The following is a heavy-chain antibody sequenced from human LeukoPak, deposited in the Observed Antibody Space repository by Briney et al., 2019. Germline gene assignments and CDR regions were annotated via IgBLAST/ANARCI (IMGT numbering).Heavy chain of an antibody. D-gene: IGHD1-1*01. J-gene: IGHJ4*02. CDR2: ITSSSSSI. Sequence: GESLRLSCVASGFTFSSFSMNWVRQAPGKGLEWVSYITSSSSSIYYADSVKGRFTISRDNAKNSLFLQMNNLRADDTAVYYCARDWKRYFEHWGQGTLVSVSS. CDR1: GFTFSSFS. V-gene: IGHV3-48*01. CDR3: ARDWKRYFEH.